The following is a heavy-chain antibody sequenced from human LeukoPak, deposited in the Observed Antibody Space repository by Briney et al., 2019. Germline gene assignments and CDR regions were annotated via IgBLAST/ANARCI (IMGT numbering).Heavy chain of an antibody. Sequence: GGSLRLSCAASGFTFSSYSMNWVRQAPGKGLEWVSSISSSSSYIYYADSVKGRFTISRDNAKNSLYLQMSSLRAEDTAVYYCARVPGSSYGAFDIWGQGTMVTVSS. J-gene: IGHJ3*02. D-gene: IGHD1-26*01. CDR1: GFTFSSYS. CDR3: ARVPGSSYGAFDI. V-gene: IGHV3-21*01. CDR2: ISSSSSYI.